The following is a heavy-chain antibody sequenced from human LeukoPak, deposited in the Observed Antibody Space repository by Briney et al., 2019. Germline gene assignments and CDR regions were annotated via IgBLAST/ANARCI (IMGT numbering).Heavy chain of an antibody. CDR3: AGGARYCSGGSCYFREFHY. CDR1: GGSISSYY. J-gene: IGHJ4*02. CDR2: IYTSGST. Sequence: SETLSLTCTVSGGSISSYYWSWIRQPAGKGLEWIGRIYTSGSTNYNPSLKSRVTTSVDTSKNQFSLKLSSVTAADTAVYYCAGGARYCSGGSCYFREFHYWGQGTLVTVSS. V-gene: IGHV4-4*07. D-gene: IGHD2-15*01.